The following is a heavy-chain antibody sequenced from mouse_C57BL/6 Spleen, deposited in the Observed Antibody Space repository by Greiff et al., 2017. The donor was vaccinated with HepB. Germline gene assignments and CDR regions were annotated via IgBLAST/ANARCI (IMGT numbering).Heavy chain of an antibody. CDR2: IWRGGST. D-gene: IGHD3-2*02. CDR1: GFSLTSYG. CDR3: ATTDSSGPSY. J-gene: IGHJ3*01. Sequence: VNLVESGPGLVQPSQSLSITCTVSGFSLTSYGVHWVRQSPGRGLEWLGVIWRGGSTDYNAAFMSRLSITKDNSKSQVFFKMNNLQADDTAIYYCATTDSSGPSYWGQGTLVTVSA. V-gene: IGHV2-5*01.